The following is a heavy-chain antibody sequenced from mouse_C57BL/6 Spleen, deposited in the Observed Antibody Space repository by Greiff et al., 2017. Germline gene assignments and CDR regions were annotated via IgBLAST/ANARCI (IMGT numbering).Heavy chain of an antibody. CDR3: ATMEGYYLSFDY. D-gene: IGHD2-3*01. V-gene: IGHV1-52*01. CDR1: GYTFTSYW. Sequence: QVQLQQPGAELVRPGSSVKLSCKASGYTFTSYWMHWVKQRPIQGLEWIGNIDPSDSETHYNQKFKDKATLTVDKSSSTAYMQLSSLTSEDSAVYYCATMEGYYLSFDYWGQGTTLTVSS. J-gene: IGHJ2*01. CDR2: IDPSDSET.